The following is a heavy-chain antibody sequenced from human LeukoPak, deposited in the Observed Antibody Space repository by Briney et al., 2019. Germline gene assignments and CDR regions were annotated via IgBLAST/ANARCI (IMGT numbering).Heavy chain of an antibody. Sequence: GGSLRLSCAASGFTFSNYYMNWVRQAPGKGLEWVSSISGSSSYMYYADSVKGRFTISRDNAKNSLYLQMNSLRAEDTAVYYCARDVYYYDSSGFDPWGQGTLVTVSS. D-gene: IGHD3-22*01. CDR1: GFTFSNYY. J-gene: IGHJ5*02. V-gene: IGHV3-21*01. CDR2: ISGSSSYM. CDR3: ARDVYYYDSSGFDP.